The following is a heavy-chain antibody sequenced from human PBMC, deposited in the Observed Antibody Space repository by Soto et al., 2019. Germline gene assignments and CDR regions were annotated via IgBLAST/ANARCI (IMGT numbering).Heavy chain of an antibody. J-gene: IGHJ5*02. CDR1: GYTFTSYA. Sequence: ASVKVSCKASGYTFTSYAMHWVRQAPGQRLEWMGWINAGNGNTKYSQKFQGRVTITRDTSASTAYMELSSLRSEDTAVYYCAHEQQLATSGLNWFDPWGQGSLVT. CDR2: INAGNGNT. V-gene: IGHV1-3*01. CDR3: AHEQQLATSGLNWFDP. D-gene: IGHD6-13*01.